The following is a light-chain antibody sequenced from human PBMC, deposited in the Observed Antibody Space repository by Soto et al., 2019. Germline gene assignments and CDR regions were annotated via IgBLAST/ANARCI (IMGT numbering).Light chain of an antibody. CDR3: LQDSNYPLT. V-gene: IGKV1-6*02. CDR1: QDIRNA. J-gene: IGKJ4*01. Sequence: ATQLTQSPSSLSASVGDMVNISCRASQDIRNAIGWHQQKPGRAPSLLIYLASYLQTGVPRRFRGSGSGTDFTLTISSLQPEDFCTYYCLQDSNYPLTFGAGTRVDFK. CDR2: LAS.